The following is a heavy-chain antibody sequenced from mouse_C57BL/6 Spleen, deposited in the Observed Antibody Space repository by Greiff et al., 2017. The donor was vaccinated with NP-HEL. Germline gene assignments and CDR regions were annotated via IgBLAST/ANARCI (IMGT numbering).Heavy chain of an antibody. J-gene: IGHJ2*01. CDR3: AAFITTVPYFDY. Sequence: EVMLVESGAELVKPGASVKLSCTASGFNIKDYYMHWVKQRTEQGLEWIGRIDPEDGETKYAPKFQGKATITADTSSNTAYLQLSSLTSEDTAVYYCAAFITTVPYFDYWGQGTTLTVSS. CDR1: GFNIKDYY. CDR2: IDPEDGET. V-gene: IGHV14-2*01. D-gene: IGHD1-1*01.